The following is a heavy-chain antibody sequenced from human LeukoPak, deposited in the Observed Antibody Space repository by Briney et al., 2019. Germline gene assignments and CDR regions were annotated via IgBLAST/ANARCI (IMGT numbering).Heavy chain of an antibody. V-gene: IGHV3-48*02. CDR3: ARGSIKGLLGYFDY. CDR1: GFTFSSYS. Sequence: GGSLRLSCAASGFTFSSYSMNWVRQAPGKGLEWVSYISSSSSTIYYADSVKGRFTISRDNAKNSLYLQMNSLRDEDTAVYYCARGSIKGLLGYFDYWGQGTLVTVSS. CDR2: ISSSSSTI. J-gene: IGHJ4*02. D-gene: IGHD3-22*01.